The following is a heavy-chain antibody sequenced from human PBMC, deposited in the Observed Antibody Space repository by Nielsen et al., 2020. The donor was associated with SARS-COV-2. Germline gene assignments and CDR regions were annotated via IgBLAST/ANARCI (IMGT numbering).Heavy chain of an antibody. CDR1: GGSISSDGYY. CDR2: IYHSGST. CDR3: ARGVYDFWSGYLDY. D-gene: IGHD3-3*01. Sequence: SETLSLTCTVSGGSISSDGYYWSWIRQHTGKGLEWIGYIYHSGSTYYNPSLKSRVTISVDTSKNQFSLKLSSVTAADTAVYYCARGVYDFWSGYLDYWGQGTLVTVSS. J-gene: IGHJ4*02. V-gene: IGHV4-31*03.